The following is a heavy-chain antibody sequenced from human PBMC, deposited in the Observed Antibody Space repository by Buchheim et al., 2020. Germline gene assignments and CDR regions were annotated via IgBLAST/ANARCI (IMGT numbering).Heavy chain of an antibody. CDR3: AKVGSSAYFFES. Sequence: EVGLLESGGSLAQPGGSLILSCAASGFTFTSYLMRWVRQGPGKGLECVSTIKARGVNTYYADSVKGRLIISQYTSGNTINFRMDSLRVEDTAIYYCAKVGSSAYFFESWGRGTL. CDR2: IKARGVNT. CDR1: GFTFTSYL. V-gene: IGHV3-23*01. J-gene: IGHJ4*02.